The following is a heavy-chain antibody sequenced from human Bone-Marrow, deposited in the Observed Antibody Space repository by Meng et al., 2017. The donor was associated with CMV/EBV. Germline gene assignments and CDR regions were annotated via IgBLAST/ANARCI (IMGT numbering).Heavy chain of an antibody. J-gene: IGHJ6*02. D-gene: IGHD3-22*01. CDR1: GYTFTSYG. Sequence: ASVKVSCKASGYTFTSYGIRWVRQAPGQGLEWMGWISAYNGNTNYAQKLQGRVTMTTDTSTSTAYMELRSLGSDDTAVYYCARGLVTLIDDYGMDVWGQGTTVTFSS. V-gene: IGHV1-18*01. CDR3: ARGLVTLIDDYGMDV. CDR2: ISAYNGNT.